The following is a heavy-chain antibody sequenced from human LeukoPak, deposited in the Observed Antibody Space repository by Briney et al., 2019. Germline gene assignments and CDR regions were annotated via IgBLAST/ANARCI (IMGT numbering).Heavy chain of an antibody. CDR2: ISRDGDTT. V-gene: IGHV3-43*02. CDR1: GFTFDDYA. D-gene: IGHD6-25*01. J-gene: IGHJ4*02. CDR3: AREGIGIGAASDF. Sequence: GGSLRLSCAASGFTFDDYAIHWVRQAPGKGLEWVSIISRDGDTTYYADSVRGRYTISRDNSGNTLYLQMKSLRAEDTAVYYCAREGIGIGAASDFWGQGTLVTVSP.